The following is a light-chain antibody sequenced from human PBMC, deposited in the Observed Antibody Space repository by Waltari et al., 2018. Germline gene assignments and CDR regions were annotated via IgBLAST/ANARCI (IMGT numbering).Light chain of an antibody. CDR2: DVT. CDR1: SSDVGVYNY. CDR3: CSYTTSSAWV. J-gene: IGLJ3*02. V-gene: IGLV2-14*01. Sequence: QSALTQPASVSGSPGQSIPISCTGTSSDVGVYNYVSWYQQNPGKAPKLMIYDVTKRPSGVSDRFSGSKAGNTASLTISGLQAEDEADYYCCSYTTSSAWVFGGGTKLTVL.